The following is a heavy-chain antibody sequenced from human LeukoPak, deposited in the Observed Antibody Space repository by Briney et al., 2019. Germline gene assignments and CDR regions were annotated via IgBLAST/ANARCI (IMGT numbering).Heavy chain of an antibody. CDR3: ARVGSGSYFWFDP. CDR2: IKQDGSEK. J-gene: IGHJ5*02. Sequence: GGSLRLSCAASGFTFSSYWMSWVRQAPGKGLEWVANIKQDGSEKYYVDSVKGRLTISRDNAKNSLYLQMNSLRAEDTAVYYCARVGSGSYFWFDPWGQGTLVTVSS. D-gene: IGHD1-26*01. CDR1: GFTFSSYW. V-gene: IGHV3-7*01.